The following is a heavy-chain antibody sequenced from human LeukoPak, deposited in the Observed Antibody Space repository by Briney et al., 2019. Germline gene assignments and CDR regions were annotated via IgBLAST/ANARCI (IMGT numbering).Heavy chain of an antibody. J-gene: IGHJ5*02. D-gene: IGHD3-3*01. CDR3: ARSIFRYFDP. Sequence: SETLSLTCTVSGGSISSFYWSWIRQPPGKGLEWIGYIYYSGSTNYNPSLKSRVTISVDTSKNQFSLKLSSVTAADTAVYYCARSIFRYFDPWGQGTLVTVSS. V-gene: IGHV4-59*01. CDR2: IYYSGST. CDR1: GGSISSFY.